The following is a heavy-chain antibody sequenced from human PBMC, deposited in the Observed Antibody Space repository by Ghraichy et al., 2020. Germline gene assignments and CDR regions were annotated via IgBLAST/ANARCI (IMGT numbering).Heavy chain of an antibody. V-gene: IGHV4-4*07. CDR2: IYTSGST. CDR3: ARDLSGASYSDY. J-gene: IGHJ4*02. Sequence: SETLSLTCTVSGGSISSYYWSWVRQPAGKGLEWIGHIYTSGSTNYNPSLKSRVTMSVDTSKNQFSLKLSSVTAADTAVYYCARDLSGASYSDYWGQGTLVTVSS. D-gene: IGHD1-26*01. CDR1: GGSISSYY.